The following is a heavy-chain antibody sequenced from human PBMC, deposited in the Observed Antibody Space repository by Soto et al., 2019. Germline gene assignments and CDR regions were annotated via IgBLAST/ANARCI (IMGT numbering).Heavy chain of an antibody. V-gene: IGHV3-21*01. J-gene: IGHJ6*02. CDR3: ARVVDYCDPYYYYGMDV. Sequence: SLRLSCAASGFTFSSYSMNWVRQAPGKGLEWVSSISCSTSYVYYADSVKGRFTISRDNAKNSLYLQMNSLRAEDTAVYYCARVVDYCDPYYYYGMDVWGQGTTVTV. CDR1: GFTFSSYS. CDR2: ISCSTSYV. D-gene: IGHD3-22*01.